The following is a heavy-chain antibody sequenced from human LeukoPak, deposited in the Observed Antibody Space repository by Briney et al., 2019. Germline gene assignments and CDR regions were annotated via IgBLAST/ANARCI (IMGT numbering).Heavy chain of an antibody. D-gene: IGHD5-18*01. CDR2: IKSKPDGGTT. CDR3: STVLSGYSYGSDY. J-gene: IGHJ4*02. CDR1: GFTLSNAW. Sequence: PGGSLRLSCAASGFTLSNAWMSWVRQAPGKGLEWIGLIKSKPDGGTTDYAAPVKGRFTISRDDSKNTLFLQMNSLKTEDTAVYYCSTVLSGYSYGSDYWGQGTLVTVSS. V-gene: IGHV3-15*01.